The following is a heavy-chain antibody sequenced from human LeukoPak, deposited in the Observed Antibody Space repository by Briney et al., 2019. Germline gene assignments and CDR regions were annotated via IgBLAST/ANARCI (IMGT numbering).Heavy chain of an antibody. CDR2: ISYDGSNK. V-gene: IGHV3-30*04. D-gene: IGHD2-15*01. CDR3: ARGSRPVVAANSFDY. CDR1: GFTFSSYA. J-gene: IGHJ4*02. Sequence: GGSLRLSCAASGFTFSSYAMHWVRQAPGKGPEWVAVISYDGSNKYYADSVKGRFTISRDNSKNTLYLQMNSLRAEDTAVYYCARGSRPVVAANSFDYWGQGTLVTVSS.